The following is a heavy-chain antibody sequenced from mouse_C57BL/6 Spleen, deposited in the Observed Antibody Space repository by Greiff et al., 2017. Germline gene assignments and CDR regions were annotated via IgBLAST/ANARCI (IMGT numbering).Heavy chain of an antibody. V-gene: IGHV1-50*01. D-gene: IGHD1-1*01. CDR3: ARYYGSSHWYVDV. CDR1: GYTFTSYW. J-gene: IGHJ1*03. CDR2: IDPSDSYT. Sequence: QVQLKQSGAELVKPGASVKLSCKASGYTFTSYWMQWVKQRPGQGLEWIGEIDPSDSYTNYNQKFKGKATLTVDTSSSTAYMQLSSLTSEDSAVYYCARYYGSSHWYVDVWGTGTTVTVSS.